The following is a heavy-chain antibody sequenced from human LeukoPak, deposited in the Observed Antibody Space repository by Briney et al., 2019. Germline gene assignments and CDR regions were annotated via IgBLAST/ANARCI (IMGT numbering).Heavy chain of an antibody. Sequence: ASVTVSCKASGYTFTSYYMHWVRQAPGQGLEWMGIINPSGGSTSYAQKFQGRVTMTRDTSTSTVYMELSSLRSEDTAVYYCARDLGVDFWSGYVIWLNYYGMDVWGQGTTVTVSS. V-gene: IGHV1-46*01. J-gene: IGHJ6*02. CDR3: ARDLGVDFWSGYVIWLNYYGMDV. D-gene: IGHD3-3*01. CDR1: GYTFTSYY. CDR2: INPSGGST.